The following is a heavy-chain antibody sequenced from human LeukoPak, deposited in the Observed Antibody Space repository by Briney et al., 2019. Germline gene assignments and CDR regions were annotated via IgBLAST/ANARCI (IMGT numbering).Heavy chain of an antibody. J-gene: IGHJ4*02. CDR2: INPNSGGT. D-gene: IGHD3-9*01. CDR3: ARGGILRYFDWLLYY. Sequence: ASVTVSCKASGYTFTGYYMHWVRQAPGQGLEWMGWINPNSGGTNYAQKFQGRVTMTRDTSISTAYMELSRLRSDDTAVYYCARGGILRYFDWLLYYWGQGTLVTVSS. V-gene: IGHV1-2*02. CDR1: GYTFTGYY.